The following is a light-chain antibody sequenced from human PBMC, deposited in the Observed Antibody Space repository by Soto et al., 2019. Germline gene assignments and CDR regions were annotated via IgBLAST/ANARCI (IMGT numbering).Light chain of an antibody. CDR3: QQYGNSRFT. J-gene: IGKJ3*01. V-gene: IGKV3-20*01. CDR2: GAS. Sequence: EIVLTQSPGTLSLSPGERATLFCRASQTITNNYLAWYQQKPGQAPRLLVYGASTRATGLPDRFSGSGSETAFTLTISRLETEDFAVYYCQQYGNSRFTFGPGTKVDIK. CDR1: QTITNNY.